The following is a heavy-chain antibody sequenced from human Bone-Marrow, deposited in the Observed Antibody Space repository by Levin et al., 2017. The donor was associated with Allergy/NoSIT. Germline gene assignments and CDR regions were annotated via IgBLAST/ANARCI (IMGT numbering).Heavy chain of an antibody. CDR3: ARDPGGDSASCPDY. CDR2: IWYDGTDK. Sequence: PGGSLRLSCEVSGFTLSSYGIHWVRQAPGQGLEWVALIWYDGTDKYYADSVKGRFTISSDTSKNTVYLQMNNLRAEDTAVYYCARDPGGDSASCPDYWGQGTLVTVSS. D-gene: IGHD2-2*01. CDR1: GFTLSSYG. J-gene: IGHJ4*02. V-gene: IGHV3-33*01.